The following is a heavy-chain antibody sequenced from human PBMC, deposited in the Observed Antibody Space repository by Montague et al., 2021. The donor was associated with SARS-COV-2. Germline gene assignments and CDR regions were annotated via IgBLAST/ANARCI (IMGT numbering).Heavy chain of an antibody. CDR3: VQLTLYSGYDT. V-gene: IGHV2-5*02. J-gene: IGHJ5*02. CDR2: IYWDDDK. D-gene: IGHD5-12*01. Sequence: PALVKPTQTLTLTCTSSGFSLSTSGVGVGWIRQSPGKALEWLALIYWDDDKRYSPSLKSRLTITKDTSKNQVVLTMTNMDPVDTATYYCVQLTLYSGYDTWGQGTLVTVSS. CDR1: GFSLSTSGVG.